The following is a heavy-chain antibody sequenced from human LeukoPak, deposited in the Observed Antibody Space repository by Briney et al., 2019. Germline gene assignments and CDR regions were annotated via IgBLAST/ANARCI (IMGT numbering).Heavy chain of an antibody. CDR1: GYTFTSYD. Sequence: ASVKVSCKASGYTFTSYDINWVRQATGQGLEWMGWMNPNSGNTGYAQEFQGRVTMTRNTSISTAYMELSSLRSEDTAVYYCARGRQGRLLRVLVYWGQGTLVTVSS. J-gene: IGHJ4*02. D-gene: IGHD2-8*02. V-gene: IGHV1-8*01. CDR3: ARGRQGRLLRVLVY. CDR2: MNPNSGNT.